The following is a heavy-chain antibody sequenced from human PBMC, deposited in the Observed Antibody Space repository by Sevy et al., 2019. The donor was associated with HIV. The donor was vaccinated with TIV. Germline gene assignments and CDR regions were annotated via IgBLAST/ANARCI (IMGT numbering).Heavy chain of an antibody. CDR3: AKEGNFWSGRAAFDI. J-gene: IGHJ3*02. Sequence: GGSLRLSCAASGFIFISFAMSWVRQAPGKGLEWVSAISGSGHSTYNADSVKGRFTISRDISKNTLYLQMNSLRAEDTAVYYCAKEGNFWSGRAAFDIWGQGTTVTVSS. V-gene: IGHV3-23*01. CDR2: ISGSGHST. CDR1: GFIFISFA. D-gene: IGHD3-3*01.